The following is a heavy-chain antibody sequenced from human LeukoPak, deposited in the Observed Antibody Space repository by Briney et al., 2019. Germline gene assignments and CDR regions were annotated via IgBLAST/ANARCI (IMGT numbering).Heavy chain of an antibody. D-gene: IGHD5-18*01. J-gene: IGHJ5*02. Sequence: GESLKISCKGSGYSFTSYWIGWVRQLPGKGLEWMGIIYPGDSDTRYSPSFQGQVTISADKSISTAYLQWSSLEASDTAMYYCARIQSAPWSWFDPWGQGTLVTVSS. CDR3: ARIQSAPWSWFDP. CDR1: GYSFTSYW. CDR2: IYPGDSDT. V-gene: IGHV5-51*01.